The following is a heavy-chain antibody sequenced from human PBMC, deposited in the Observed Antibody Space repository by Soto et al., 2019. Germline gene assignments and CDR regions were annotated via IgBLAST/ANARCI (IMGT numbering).Heavy chain of an antibody. CDR3: ARYCSGGSCYSSNWFDP. CDR1: GGSISSGGYS. V-gene: IGHV4-30-2*01. D-gene: IGHD2-15*01. CDR2: IYHSGST. Sequence: PSETLSLTCAVSGGSISSGGYSLSWIRQPPGKGLEWIGYIYHSGSTYYNPSLKSRVTISVDRSKNQFSLKLSSVTAADTAVYYCARYCSGGSCYSSNWFDPWGQGTLVTVSS. J-gene: IGHJ5*02.